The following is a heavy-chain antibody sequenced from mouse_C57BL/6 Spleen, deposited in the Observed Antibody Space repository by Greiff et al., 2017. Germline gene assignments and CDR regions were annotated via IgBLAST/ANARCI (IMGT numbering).Heavy chain of an antibody. CDR1: GYTFTSYW. V-gene: IGHV1-64*01. Sequence: VQLQQPGAELVKPGASVKLSCKASGYTFTSYWMHWVKQRPGQGLEWIGMIHPNSGSTNYNEKFKSKATLTVDKSSSTAYMQLSSLTSEASAVYYCARDYGRGFDVWGTGTTVTVSS. J-gene: IGHJ1*03. CDR2: IHPNSGST. CDR3: ARDYGRGFDV. D-gene: IGHD1-1*01.